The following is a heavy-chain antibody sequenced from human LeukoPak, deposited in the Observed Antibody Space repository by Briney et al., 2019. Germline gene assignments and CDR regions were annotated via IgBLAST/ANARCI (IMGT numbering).Heavy chain of an antibody. D-gene: IGHD1-20*01. CDR2: INQSGST. Sequence: SETLSLTCAVYGGSFSGYYCSWIRQPPGKGLEWIGEINQSGSTNYNPSLKSRVTISVDTSKNQFSLKLSSVTAADTAVYYCARGRRLGITGASRNYFDYWGQGTLVTVSS. CDR3: ARGRRLGITGASRNYFDY. J-gene: IGHJ4*02. V-gene: IGHV4-34*01. CDR1: GGSFSGYY.